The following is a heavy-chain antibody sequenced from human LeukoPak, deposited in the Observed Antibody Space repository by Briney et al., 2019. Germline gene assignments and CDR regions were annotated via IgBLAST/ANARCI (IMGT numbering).Heavy chain of an antibody. Sequence: GGSLRLSCAASGFTFSSYAMSWVRQAPGKGLEWVSAISGSGGSTYYADSVKGRFTISRDNSKNTLYLQMNSLRAEDTAVYYCAREPTVLSRDYVWGSYRPPDYWGQGTLVTVSS. CDR1: GFTFSSYA. CDR3: AREPTVLSRDYVWGSYRPPDY. CDR2: ISGSGGST. J-gene: IGHJ4*02. V-gene: IGHV3-23*01. D-gene: IGHD3-16*02.